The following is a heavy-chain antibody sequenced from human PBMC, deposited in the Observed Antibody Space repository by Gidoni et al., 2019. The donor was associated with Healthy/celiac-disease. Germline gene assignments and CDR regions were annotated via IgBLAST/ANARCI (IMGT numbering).Heavy chain of an antibody. CDR1: GYSISSGYY. Sequence: QVQLQESGPGLVKPSETLSLTCAVSGYSISSGYYWGWIRQPPGKGLEWIGSIYHSGSTYYNPSLKSRVTILVDTSKNQFSLKLSSVTAADTAVYYCARGGWLQLGIGRNWGQGTLVTVSS. D-gene: IGHD5-18*01. CDR2: IYHSGST. V-gene: IGHV4-38-2*01. CDR3: ARGGWLQLGIGRN. J-gene: IGHJ4*02.